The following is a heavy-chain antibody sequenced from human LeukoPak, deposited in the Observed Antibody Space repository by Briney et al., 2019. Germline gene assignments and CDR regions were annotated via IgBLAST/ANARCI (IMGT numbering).Heavy chain of an antibody. CDR3: ARYRCSSTSCFVDY. CDR1: GFTFSNYA. CDR2: ISSNGGST. D-gene: IGHD2-2*01. V-gene: IGHV3-64*01. Sequence: GRSLRLSCAASGFTFSNYAMYWVRQAPGKGLEYVSGISSNGGSTNYANSVKGRLTISRDNSKNTLYLQMGSLRAEDMAVYYCARYRCSSTSCFVDYWGQGTLVTVSS. J-gene: IGHJ4*02.